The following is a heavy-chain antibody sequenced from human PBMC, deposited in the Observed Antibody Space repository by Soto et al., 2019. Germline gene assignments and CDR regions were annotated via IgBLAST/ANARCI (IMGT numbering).Heavy chain of an antibody. CDR3: ARRRTVGVTNDAFDI. CDR2: IHPGDSDT. Sequence: GESLKISCKVSGYSFTNYWIAWLRQMPGKGLEWMGIIHPGDSDTRYSPSFQGQVTLSADTSISTAYLQWSSLKASDTAIYYCARRRTVGVTNDAFDIWGQGTMVTVSS. V-gene: IGHV5-51*01. CDR1: GYSFTNYW. J-gene: IGHJ3*02. D-gene: IGHD3-3*01.